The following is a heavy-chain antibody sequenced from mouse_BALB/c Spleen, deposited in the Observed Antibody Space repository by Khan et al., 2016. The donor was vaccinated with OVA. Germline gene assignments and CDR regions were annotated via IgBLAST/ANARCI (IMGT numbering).Heavy chain of an antibody. CDR1: GFNIKDYY. Sequence: VQLQQSGAELVRPGALVKLSCKASGFNIKDYYIHWVKQSPEQDLEWIGWIDPENGETVYDPKFQDKAHITADTTSNTAYLQLSSLTSEDTAVYYCTRSGYSAWFAYWGQGTPVTVSA. J-gene: IGHJ3*01. CDR2: IDPENGET. V-gene: IGHV14-1*02. CDR3: TRSGYSAWFAY.